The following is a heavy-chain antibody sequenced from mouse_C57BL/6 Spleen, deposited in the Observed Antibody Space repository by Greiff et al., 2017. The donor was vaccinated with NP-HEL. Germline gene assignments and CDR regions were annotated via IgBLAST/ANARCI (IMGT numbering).Heavy chain of an antibody. V-gene: IGHV14-1*01. CDR3: TPYSNSPFDY. J-gene: IGHJ2*01. CDR2: IDPEDGDT. CDR1: GFNIKDYY. D-gene: IGHD2-5*01. Sequence: EVQLQQSGAELVRPGASVKLSCTASGFNIKDYYMHWVKQRTEQGLEGIGRIDPEDGDTEYAPKFQGKATMTADTSSNTAYLQLSSLTSEDTAVYYFTPYSNSPFDYWGQGTTLTVSS.